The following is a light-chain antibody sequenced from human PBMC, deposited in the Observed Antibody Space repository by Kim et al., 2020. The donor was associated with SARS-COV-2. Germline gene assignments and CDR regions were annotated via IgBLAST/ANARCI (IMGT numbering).Light chain of an antibody. V-gene: IGKV3-20*01. CDR1: QSVSSSS. J-gene: IGKJ3*01. CDR2: ATS. CDR3: QQYDNSLFT. Sequence: SPGERATLSRRASQSVSSSSLVWYQQKPGQAPRLLIYATSSRATGIPDRFSGSGSETDFTLTISRLEPEDFAVYYCQQYDNSLFTFGPGTKVDIK.